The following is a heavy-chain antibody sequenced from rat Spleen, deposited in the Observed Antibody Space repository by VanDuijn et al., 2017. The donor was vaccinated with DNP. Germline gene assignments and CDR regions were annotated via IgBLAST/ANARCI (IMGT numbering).Heavy chain of an antibody. J-gene: IGHJ3*01. V-gene: IGHV5-20*01. CDR2: ISPDGGSI. CDR3: TTDAAY. Sequence: EVQLVESGGGLVQPGRSLKLSCAASGFTFGDYYMSWVRQPPTKGLEWVASISPDGGSIYYRDSVKGRFTMSRDNAMSSLYLQMDSLRSEDTATYYCTTDAAYWGQGTLVTVSS. CDR1: GFTFGDYY.